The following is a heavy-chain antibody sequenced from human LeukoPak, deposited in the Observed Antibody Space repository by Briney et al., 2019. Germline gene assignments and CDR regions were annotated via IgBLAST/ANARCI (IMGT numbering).Heavy chain of an antibody. Sequence: ASVKVSCKASGYTFTSHAIHWVRQAPGQRLEWMGWINPGIGDSKYSQKLQGRVTITRDTSASTAYMELSSLRSEDTAVYYCARDRGILTGYYETLDAFDIWGQGTMVTVSS. CDR3: ARDRGILTGYYETLDAFDI. V-gene: IGHV1-3*01. D-gene: IGHD3-9*01. CDR2: INPGIGDS. J-gene: IGHJ3*02. CDR1: GYTFTSHA.